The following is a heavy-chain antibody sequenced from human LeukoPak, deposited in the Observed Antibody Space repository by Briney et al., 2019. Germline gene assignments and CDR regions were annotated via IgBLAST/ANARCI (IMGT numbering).Heavy chain of an antibody. CDR3: VREAYEYHFDY. D-gene: IGHD5-12*01. Sequence: PGGSLRLSCAASGFSFRSYWMIWVRQAPGKGLEWVANIKHDGGEKNYVDSVRGRFTISRDNAKNSLFLQMNSLRAEDTAVYYCVREAYEYHFDYWGQGTLVTVSS. V-gene: IGHV3-7*01. CDR2: IKHDGGEK. CDR1: GFSFRSYW. J-gene: IGHJ4*02.